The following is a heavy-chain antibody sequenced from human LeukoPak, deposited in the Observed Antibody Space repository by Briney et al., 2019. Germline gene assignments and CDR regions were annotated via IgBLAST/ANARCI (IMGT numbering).Heavy chain of an antibody. CDR2: MYSGGGT. D-gene: IGHD1-26*01. CDR1: GFTVSSNY. Sequence: PGGSLRLSCVASGFTVSSNYMNWVRQAPGKGLEWVSVMYSGGGTHYADSVQGRFTLSRDNSKSTLYLQMNTLRTEDTAVYYCARGMGAYDAFDVWGQGTMDTVSS. CDR3: ARGMGAYDAFDV. V-gene: IGHV3-66*01. J-gene: IGHJ3*01.